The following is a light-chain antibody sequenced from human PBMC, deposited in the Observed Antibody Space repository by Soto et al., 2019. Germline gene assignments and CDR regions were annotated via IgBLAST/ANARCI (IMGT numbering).Light chain of an antibody. CDR3: SSYAGNNNVV. CDR2: EVT. J-gene: IGLJ2*01. CDR1: SSDIGASTY. Sequence: QSFLSQPPSASGSPGQSVTISCTGTSSDIGASTYVSWYQQHPGRAPNLIVYEVTKRPSGVPDRFSGSKSGNTASLTVSGLQAVDEADYYCSSYAGNNNVVFGGGTKVTVL. V-gene: IGLV2-8*01.